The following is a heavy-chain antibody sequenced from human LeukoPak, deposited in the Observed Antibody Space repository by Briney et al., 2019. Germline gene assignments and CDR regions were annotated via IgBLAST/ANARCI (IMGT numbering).Heavy chain of an antibody. CDR1: GFTFSSYG. CDR3: ASDPRDGGQNV. J-gene: IGHJ6*04. V-gene: IGHV3-30*03. Sequence: GGSLRLSCAASGFTFSSYGMSWVRQAPGKGLEWVTLISYSGDNTYYADSVKGRFTFSRGKAKNTLYLQMNSLRPEDSAVYYCASDPRDGGQNVWGKGTMVTVSS. CDR2: ISYSGDNT. D-gene: IGHD5-24*01.